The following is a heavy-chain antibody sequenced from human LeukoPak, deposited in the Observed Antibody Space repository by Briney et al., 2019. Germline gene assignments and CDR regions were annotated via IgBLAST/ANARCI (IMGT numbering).Heavy chain of an antibody. CDR1: GFTSSSYS. CDR3: ARDRDGIAAAAHLDV. D-gene: IGHD6-13*01. CDR2: ISSSSSYI. Sequence: GGSLRLSCAASGFTSSSYSMNWVRQAPGKGLEWVSSISSSSSYIYYADSVKGRFTISRDNAKNSLYLQMNSLRAEDTAVYYCARDRDGIAAAAHLDVWGKGTTVTVSS. V-gene: IGHV3-21*01. J-gene: IGHJ6*04.